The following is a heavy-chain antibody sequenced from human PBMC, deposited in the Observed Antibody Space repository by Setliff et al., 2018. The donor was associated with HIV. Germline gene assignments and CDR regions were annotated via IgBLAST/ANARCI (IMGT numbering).Heavy chain of an antibody. V-gene: IGHV3-23*01. CDR3: TQSQHLQYQMAAFDI. Sequence: GGSLRLSCAVSGFTFSNYATNWVRQAPGKGLEWVSGISGSGGHTYYAESVKGRFTISRDKSKNTLYLQMNSLRAEDTAVYYCTQSQHLQYQMAAFDIWGQGTKVTVSS. J-gene: IGHJ3*02. CDR2: ISGSGGHT. CDR1: GFTFSNYA. D-gene: IGHD1-1*01.